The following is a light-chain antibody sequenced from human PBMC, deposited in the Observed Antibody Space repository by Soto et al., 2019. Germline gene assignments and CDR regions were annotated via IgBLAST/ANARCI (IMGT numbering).Light chain of an antibody. J-gene: IGLJ2*01. CDR3: GTWDSSLSAGI. V-gene: IGLV1-51*01. CDR1: SSNIGNNY. Sequence: QSVLTQPPSVSAAPGQKVTISCSGSSSNIGNNYVSWYQQVPGTAPKLLIYDNNKRPSGIPDRFSGSRSGTSATLGITGLPTGDEADYYCGTWDSSLSAGIFGGGTKLTVL. CDR2: DNN.